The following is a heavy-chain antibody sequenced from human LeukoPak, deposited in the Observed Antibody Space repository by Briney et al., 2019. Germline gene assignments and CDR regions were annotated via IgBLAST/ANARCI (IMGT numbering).Heavy chain of an antibody. D-gene: IGHD5-12*01. CDR3: ARWVASPRYFDY. CDR1: GYTFTGYY. V-gene: IGHV1-2*02. Sequence: ASVKVSCKASGYTFTGYYMHWVRQAPGQGLEWMGWINPNSGGTNYAQNFQGRVTMTKDTSTSTAYMELRSLRSDDTAVYYCARWVASPRYFDYWGQGTLVTVSS. CDR2: INPNSGGT. J-gene: IGHJ4*02.